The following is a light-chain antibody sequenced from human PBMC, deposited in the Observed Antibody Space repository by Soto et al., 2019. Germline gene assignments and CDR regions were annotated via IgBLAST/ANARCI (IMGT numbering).Light chain of an antibody. CDR3: RQFNSYPIT. V-gene: IGKV1-13*02. CDR2: NVS. J-gene: IGKJ5*01. CDR1: QGVQNR. Sequence: AIQLTQSPSSLSASVGDTVTITCRASQGVQNRLTWYQQKPGKPPKLLISNVSNLENGVPSRFSGSGSGTDFTLTINSLQPGDFANYYCRQFNSYPITFGQGTRL.